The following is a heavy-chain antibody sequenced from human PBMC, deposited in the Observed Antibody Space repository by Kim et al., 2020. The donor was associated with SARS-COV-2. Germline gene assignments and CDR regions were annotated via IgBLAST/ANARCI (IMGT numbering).Heavy chain of an antibody. V-gene: IGHV3-30-3*01. CDR2: ISYDGSNK. Sequence: GGSLRLSCAASGFTFSSYAMHWVRQAPGKGLEWVAVISYDGSNKYYADSVKGRFTISRDNSKNTLYLQMNSLRAEDTAVYYCARELLYYYDSSGSYFDYWGQGTLVTVSS. CDR1: GFTFSSYA. J-gene: IGHJ4*02. D-gene: IGHD3-22*01. CDR3: ARELLYYYDSSGSYFDY.